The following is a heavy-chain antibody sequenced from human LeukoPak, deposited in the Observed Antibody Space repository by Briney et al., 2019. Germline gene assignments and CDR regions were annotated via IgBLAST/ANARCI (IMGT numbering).Heavy chain of an antibody. J-gene: IGHJ3*02. V-gene: IGHV3-13*01. Sequence: GGSLRLSCAASGFTFSSYDMHWVRQATGKGLEWVSAIGSAGDTYYPGSVKGRFTISRENAKNSLYLQMNSLRAGDTAVYYCARGALVATSDGAFDIWGKGQWSPSLQ. D-gene: IGHD5-12*01. CDR1: GFTFSSYD. CDR2: IGSAGDT. CDR3: ARGALVATSDGAFDI.